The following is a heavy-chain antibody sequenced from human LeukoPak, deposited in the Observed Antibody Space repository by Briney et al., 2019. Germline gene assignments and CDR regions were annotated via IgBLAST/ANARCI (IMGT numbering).Heavy chain of an antibody. D-gene: IGHD6-19*01. CDR3: AKDRARRVQQWLVIAWFDP. V-gene: IGHV3-23*01. Sequence: PGGSLRLSCAASGFTFSSYAMSWVRQARGKGLEWVSPISGSGGSTYCANSVKGRSTIARDNYKNVLYVKMNSLRAEDMAVYYCAKDRARRVQQWLVIAWFDPWGQGTLVTVSS. CDR2: ISGSGGST. J-gene: IGHJ5*02. CDR1: GFTFSSYA.